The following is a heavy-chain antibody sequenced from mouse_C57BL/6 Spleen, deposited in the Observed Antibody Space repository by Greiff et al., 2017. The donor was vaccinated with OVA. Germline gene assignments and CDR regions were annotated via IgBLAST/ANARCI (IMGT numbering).Heavy chain of an antibody. J-gene: IGHJ3*01. V-gene: IGHV1-15*01. CDR2: IDPETGGT. Sequence: VQLVESGAELVRPGASVTLSCKASGYTFTDYEMHWVKQTPVHGLEWIGAIDPETGGTAYNQKFKGKAILTADKSSSTAYMELRSLTSEDSAVYYCTYGSSPWFAYWGQGTLVTVSA. D-gene: IGHD1-1*01. CDR3: TYGSSPWFAY. CDR1: GYTFTDYE.